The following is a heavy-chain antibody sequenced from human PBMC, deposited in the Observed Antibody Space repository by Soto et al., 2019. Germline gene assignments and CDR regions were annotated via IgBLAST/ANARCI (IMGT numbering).Heavy chain of an antibody. Sequence: PGGSLRLSCAASGFTFSSYGMHWVRQAPGKGLEWVAVISYDGSNKYYADSVKGRFTISIDNSKNTLYLQMNSLRAEDTAVYYCAKDLFCGGGSCYEPYNWFDPWGQGTLVTVSS. J-gene: IGHJ5*02. CDR3: AKDLFCGGGSCYEPYNWFDP. V-gene: IGHV3-30*18. CDR2: ISYDGSNK. CDR1: GFTFSSYG. D-gene: IGHD2-15*01.